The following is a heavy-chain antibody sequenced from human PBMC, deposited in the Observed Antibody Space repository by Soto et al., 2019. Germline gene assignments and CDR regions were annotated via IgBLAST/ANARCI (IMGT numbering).Heavy chain of an antibody. D-gene: IGHD3-16*01. J-gene: IGHJ4*02. CDR3: AHRLRSSNGWGTFDY. CDR1: GFSFRSSGVT. Sequence: QITLKESGPTLVKPTQTLTLTCTFSGFSFRSSGVTVGWIRQPPGKALEGVAFICWDDDKRYSPSLKSRVTITKDTSNNQVVLTMTNIDPVDTGTYYCAHRLRSSNGWGTFDYWGQGIVVTVSS. CDR2: ICWDDDK. V-gene: IGHV2-5*02.